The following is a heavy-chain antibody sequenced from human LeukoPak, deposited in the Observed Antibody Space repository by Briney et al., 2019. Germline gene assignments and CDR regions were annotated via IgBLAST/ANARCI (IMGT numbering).Heavy chain of an antibody. J-gene: IGHJ5*02. V-gene: IGHV3-15*01. D-gene: IGHD5-24*01. CDR2: IKSKTDSGTT. Sequence: SGGSLRLSCAASGFTVSNAWMSWVRQAPGKGPEWVCRIKSKTDSGTTDYAAPVKGRFTISRDDSKNTLYLQMNSLKAEDTAVYYCTSNYWFDPWGQGTLVTVSS. CDR1: GFTVSNAW. CDR3: TSNYWFDP.